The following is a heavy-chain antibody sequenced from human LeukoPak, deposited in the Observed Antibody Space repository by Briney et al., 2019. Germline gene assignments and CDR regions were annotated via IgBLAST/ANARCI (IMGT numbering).Heavy chain of an antibody. Sequence: ASVKVSCTASGYTFTGYYMHWVRQAPGQGLEWMGWINPNSGGTNYAQKFQGRVTMTRDTSISTAYMELSRLRSDDTAVYYCARERTLTSCYDYWGQGTLVTVSS. J-gene: IGHJ4*02. CDR2: INPNSGGT. D-gene: IGHD2-15*01. V-gene: IGHV1-2*02. CDR1: GYTFTGYY. CDR3: ARERTLTSCYDY.